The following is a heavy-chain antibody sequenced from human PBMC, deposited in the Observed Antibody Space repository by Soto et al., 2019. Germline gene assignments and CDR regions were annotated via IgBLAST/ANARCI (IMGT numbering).Heavy chain of an antibody. V-gene: IGHV4-39*01. CDR1: GGSISSSSYY. D-gene: IGHD3-10*01. J-gene: IGHJ5*02. Sequence: PSETLSLTCTVSGGSISSSSYYWGWIRQPPGKGLEWIGSIYYSGSTYYNPSLKSRVTISVDTSKNQFSLKLSSVTAADTAVYYCARQARVWFGELFQHPNWFDPWGQGTLVTVSS. CDR2: IYYSGST. CDR3: ARQARVWFGELFQHPNWFDP.